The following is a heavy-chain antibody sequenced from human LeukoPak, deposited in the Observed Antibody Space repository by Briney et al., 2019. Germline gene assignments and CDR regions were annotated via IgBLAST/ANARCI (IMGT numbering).Heavy chain of an antibody. V-gene: IGHV4-34*01. D-gene: IGHD3-22*01. CDR1: GGSFSGYY. CDR3: ARLGYYDSSGYYYVRDDAFDI. J-gene: IGHJ3*02. CDR2: INHSGST. Sequence: SETLSLTCAVYGGSFSGYYWSWIRQPPGKGLEWIGEINHSGSTNYNPSLKSRVTISVDTSKNQFSLKLSSVTAADTAVYYCARLGYYDSSGYYYVRDDAFDIWGQGTMVTVSS.